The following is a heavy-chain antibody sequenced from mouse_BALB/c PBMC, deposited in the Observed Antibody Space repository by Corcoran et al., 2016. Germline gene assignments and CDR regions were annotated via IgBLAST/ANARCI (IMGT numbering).Heavy chain of an antibody. CDR3: ARRSTTVGALDY. CDR2: IFPGSGNT. Sequence: QVQLQQSGPELVKPGASVKISCKASGYSFTSYYIHWVKQRPGQGLEGIGWIFPGSGNTKYNEKFKGKATLTADTSSSTAYMQLSSLTSEDSAVYFCARRSTTVGALDYWGQGTTLTVSS. CDR1: GYSFTSYY. J-gene: IGHJ2*01. D-gene: IGHD1-1*01. V-gene: IGHV1-66*01.